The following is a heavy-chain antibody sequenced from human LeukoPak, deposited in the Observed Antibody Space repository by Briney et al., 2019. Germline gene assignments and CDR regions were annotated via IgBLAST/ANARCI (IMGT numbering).Heavy chain of an antibody. J-gene: IGHJ5*02. V-gene: IGHV1-2*02. Sequence: AAVKVSCKASGYTFTGYYMHWVRQAPGQGREWMGWINPKSGGTNYAQKFQGRVTMTRDTSLSTPYMERSRLRSEDTAVYYCESFRIVLVPAFILLVPWGEGALVTVSS. CDR1: GYTFTGYY. CDR2: INPKSGGT. CDR3: ESFRIVLVPAFILLVP. D-gene: IGHD2-2*01.